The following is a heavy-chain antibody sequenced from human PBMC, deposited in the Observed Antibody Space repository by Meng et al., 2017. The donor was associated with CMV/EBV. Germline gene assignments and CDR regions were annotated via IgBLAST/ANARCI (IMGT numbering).Heavy chain of an antibody. CDR3: ARGRTIFDAFDI. D-gene: IGHD3-3*01. V-gene: IGHV4-61*01. CDR2: IYYSGST. Sequence: GSLRLSCTVSGGSVSRGSYYWSWIRQPPGRGLEWIGYIYYSGSTNYNPSLKSRVTISVDTSKNQFSLKLSSVTAADTAVYYCARGRTIFDAFDIWGQGTMVTVSS. CDR1: GGSVSRGSYY. J-gene: IGHJ3*02.